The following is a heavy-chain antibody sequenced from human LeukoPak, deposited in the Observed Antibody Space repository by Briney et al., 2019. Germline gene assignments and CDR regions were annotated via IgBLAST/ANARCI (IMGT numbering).Heavy chain of an antibody. CDR2: ISYDGSNK. D-gene: IGHD3-16*01. CDR3: ARDGGWAWYYYYGMDV. Sequence: GGSLRLSCSASGFTFSSYAMHWVRQAPGKGLEWVAVISYDGSNKYYADSVKGRFTISRDNSKNALYLQMNSLRAEDTAVYYCARDGGWAWYYYYGMDVWGQGTTVTVSS. V-gene: IGHV3-30-3*01. CDR1: GFTFSSYA. J-gene: IGHJ6*02.